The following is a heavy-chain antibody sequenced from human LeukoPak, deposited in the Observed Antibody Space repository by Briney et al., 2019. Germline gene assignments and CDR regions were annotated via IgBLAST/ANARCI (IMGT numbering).Heavy chain of an antibody. D-gene: IGHD6-13*01. CDR1: GGSISSSNW. Sequence: SETLSLTCAASGGSISSSNWWSWVRQPPGKGLEWIGEIYHSGSTNYNPSLKSRVTISVDKSKNQFSLKLSSVTAADTAVYYCARSGSSSWKLDYWGQGTLVTVSS. CDR3: ARSGSSSWKLDY. CDR2: IYHSGST. J-gene: IGHJ4*02. V-gene: IGHV4-4*02.